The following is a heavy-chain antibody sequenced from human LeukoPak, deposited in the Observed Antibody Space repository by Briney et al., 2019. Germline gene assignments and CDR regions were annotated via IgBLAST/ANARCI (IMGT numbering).Heavy chain of an antibody. CDR1: GYTFTGYY. CDR3: ARAKRDYYDSGGYGAFDY. J-gene: IGHJ4*02. V-gene: IGHV1-18*04. D-gene: IGHD3-22*01. Sequence: ASVKVSCKASGYTFTGYYMHWVRQAPGQGLEWMGWISAYNGNTNYAQKLQGRVTMTTDTSTSTAYMELRSLRSDDTAVYYCARAKRDYYDSGGYGAFDYWGQGTLVTVSS. CDR2: ISAYNGNT.